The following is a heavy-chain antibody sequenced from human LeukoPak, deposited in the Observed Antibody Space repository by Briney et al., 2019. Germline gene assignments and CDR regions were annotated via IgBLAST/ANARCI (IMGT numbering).Heavy chain of an antibody. Sequence: SGTLSLTCAVSGGSISSSNWWSWVRQPPGKGLEWIGEINHNGSTNYSPSLKSRVTISVDTSKNQFSLKLSSVTAADTAVYYCARGKTRITIFGVVSENWFDPWGQGTLVTVSS. CDR1: GGSISSSNW. CDR2: INHNGST. CDR3: ARGKTRITIFGVVSENWFDP. D-gene: IGHD3-3*01. J-gene: IGHJ5*02. V-gene: IGHV4-4*02.